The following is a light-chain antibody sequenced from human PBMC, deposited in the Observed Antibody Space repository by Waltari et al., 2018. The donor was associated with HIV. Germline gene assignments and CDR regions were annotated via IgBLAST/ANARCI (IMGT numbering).Light chain of an antibody. J-gene: IGKJ5*01. V-gene: IGKV3D-15*01. CDR3: QQYYKWPLT. Sequence: EIVMLQSPATLSVSPGERATLSCRASRRVSSKLAWYHAKPGQAPRLLIYGASTRSTGIPGRFSGSESGTEFILTISSLQSEDCAVYYCQQYYKWPLTFGQGTRLEIK. CDR1: RRVSSK. CDR2: GAS.